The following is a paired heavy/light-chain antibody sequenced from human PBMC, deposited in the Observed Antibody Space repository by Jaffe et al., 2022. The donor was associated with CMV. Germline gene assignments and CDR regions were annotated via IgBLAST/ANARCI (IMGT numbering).Heavy chain of an antibody. V-gene: IGHV3-23*04. J-gene: IGHJ4*02. CDR3: AKDDGFMTTNDN. Sequence: EVQLVESGGGLVQPGGSLRLSCAASGFTFRSYVMNWVRQAPGKGLEWVSRISGSGGSTYYADSVKGRFTISRDNSKNTLDLQMNSLRAEDTAVYYCAKDDGFMTTNDNWGQGTLVTVAS. D-gene: IGHD4-17*01. CDR1: GFTFRSYV. CDR2: ISGSGGST.
Light chain of an antibody. J-gene: IGLJ3*02. V-gene: IGLV1-51*01. Sequence: QSVLTQPPSVSAAPGQKVTISCSGSSSNIGSHYVSWYRQLPGTAPKLVIYDNDKRHSGIPDRFSGSKSGTSATLGITGLQTGDEADYYCGTWDSSLSGGVFGGGTKLTVL. CDR3: GTWDSSLSGGV. CDR1: SSNIGSHY. CDR2: DND.